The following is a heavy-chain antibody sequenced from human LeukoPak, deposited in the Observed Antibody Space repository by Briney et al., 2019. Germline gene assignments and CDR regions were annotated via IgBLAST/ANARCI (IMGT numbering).Heavy chain of an antibody. V-gene: IGHV4-34*01. CDR1: GGSFSGYY. CDR2: INHSGST. Sequence: SETLSLTCAVYGGSFSGYYWGWIRQPPGKGLEWIGEINHSGSTNYNPSLKSRVTISVDTSKNQFSLKLSSVTAADTAVYYCARGGYYGSGSYSAWGQGTLVTVSS. CDR3: ARGGYYGSGSYSA. J-gene: IGHJ5*02. D-gene: IGHD3-10*01.